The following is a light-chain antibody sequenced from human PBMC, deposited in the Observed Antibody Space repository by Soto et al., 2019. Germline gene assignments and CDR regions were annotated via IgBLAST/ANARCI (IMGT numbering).Light chain of an antibody. J-gene: IGKJ5*01. CDR3: QQYYSYPIT. V-gene: IGKV1-39*01. Sequence: IEITQSPSSLYASVGDRVTITCRASQSISSYLNWYQHTPGKAPNILIYAASSLQSGVPSRFSGSGSGTDFTLTISCLQSEDFETYYCQQYYSYPITFGQGTRLEIK. CDR1: QSISSY. CDR2: AAS.